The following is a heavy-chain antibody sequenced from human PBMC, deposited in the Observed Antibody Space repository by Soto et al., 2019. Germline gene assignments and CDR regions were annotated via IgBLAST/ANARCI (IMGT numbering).Heavy chain of an antibody. CDR3: ARDKITGLFDY. J-gene: IGHJ4*02. D-gene: IGHD2-8*02. Sequence: SETLSLTCAVYGGSFSGYYWTWIRQPPRTGLEWIGEINHSGSTNYNPSLKSRVTISVDTSKNQFSLKLTSVTAADTAVYYCARDKITGLFDYWGQGTLVTVSS. V-gene: IGHV4-34*01. CDR2: INHSGST. CDR1: GGSFSGYY.